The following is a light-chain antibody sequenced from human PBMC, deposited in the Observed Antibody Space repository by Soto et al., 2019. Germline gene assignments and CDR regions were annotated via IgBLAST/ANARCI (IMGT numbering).Light chain of an antibody. CDR2: EVS. CDR1: SSDVGGYNY. J-gene: IGLJ1*01. CDR3: SSFKGTNSFV. Sequence: QSVLTQPPSASGSPGQSVTISCTGTSSDVGGYNYVSWYQQHPGKAPKLVIYEVSKRPSGVPDRFSGSKSGNTASLTVSGLQAEDEADYYCSSFKGTNSFVFGTGTKVTV. V-gene: IGLV2-8*01.